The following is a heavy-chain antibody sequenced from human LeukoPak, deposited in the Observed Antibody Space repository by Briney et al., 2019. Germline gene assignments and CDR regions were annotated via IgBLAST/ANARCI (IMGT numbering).Heavy chain of an antibody. CDR3: ATSGDILTRYQKVTLAY. CDR1: NVSISSKSYY. V-gene: IGHV4-39*01. Sequence: SETLSLTCIVSNVSISSKSYYWGWIRQSPGKGLEWIGSIYYSGTTYYNPSLKSRVTISVDTSKNQFSLDLTSVTAADTAVYYCATSGDILTRYQKVTLAYWGQGTLVSVSS. D-gene: IGHD3-9*01. CDR2: IYYSGTT. J-gene: IGHJ4*02.